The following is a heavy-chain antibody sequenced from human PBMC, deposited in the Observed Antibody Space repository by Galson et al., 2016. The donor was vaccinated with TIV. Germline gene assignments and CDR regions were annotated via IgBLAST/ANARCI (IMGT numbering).Heavy chain of an antibody. CDR3: AKMDSSGFDYVRRFDF. Sequence: SLRLSCAASGFAFSSFAVSWVRQAPGKGLEWVSAISAGGGRTNYADSVKGRFTISRDNPKNTLYLQMSSLRADDTAVYFCAKMDSSGFDYVRRFDFWGQGTLATVSS. V-gene: IGHV3-23*01. D-gene: IGHD3-22*01. CDR2: ISAGGGRT. CDR1: GFAFSSFA. J-gene: IGHJ4*02.